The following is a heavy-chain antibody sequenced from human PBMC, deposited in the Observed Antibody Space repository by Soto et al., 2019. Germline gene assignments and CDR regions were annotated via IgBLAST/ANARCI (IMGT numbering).Heavy chain of an antibody. CDR1: GYTFTSYD. D-gene: IGHD2-2*01. Sequence: ASVKVSCKASGYTFTSYDINWVRQATGQGLEWMGWMNPNSGNTGYAQKFQGRVTMTRNASISTAYMELSSLRSEDTAVYYCARGAGGYCSSTSCYVGVWFDPWG. CDR2: MNPNSGNT. V-gene: IGHV1-8*01. CDR3: ARGAGGYCSSTSCYVGVWFDP. J-gene: IGHJ5*02.